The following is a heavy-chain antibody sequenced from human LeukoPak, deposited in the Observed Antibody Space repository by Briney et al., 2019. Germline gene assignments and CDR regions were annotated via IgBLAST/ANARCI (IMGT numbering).Heavy chain of an antibody. CDR3: ARIMTTFGGVIVPFDY. CDR2: IKQDGSEK. CDR1: GFTFSSYW. D-gene: IGHD3-16*02. V-gene: IGHV3-7*03. Sequence: PGGSLRLSCAASGFTFSSYWMSWVRQAPGKGLEWVANIKQDGSEKYYVDSVKGRFTISRDNAKNSLYLQMNSLRAEDTAVYYCARIMTTFGGVIVPFDYWGQGTLVTVSS. J-gene: IGHJ4*02.